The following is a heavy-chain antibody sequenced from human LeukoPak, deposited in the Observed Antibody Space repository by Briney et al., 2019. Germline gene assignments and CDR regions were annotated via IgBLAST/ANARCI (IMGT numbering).Heavy chain of an antibody. V-gene: IGHV4-39*07. CDR2: IYYSGST. J-gene: IGHJ5*02. Sequence: SETLSLTCTVSGGSISSSNYYWGWIRQPPGKGLEWIGVIYYSGSTYYNPSLKSRVTISVDTSKNQFSLKLSSVTAADTAVYYCAGGLGELSLYRFDPWGQGTLVTVSS. CDR3: AGGLGELSLYRFDP. CDR1: GGSISSSNYY. D-gene: IGHD3-16*02.